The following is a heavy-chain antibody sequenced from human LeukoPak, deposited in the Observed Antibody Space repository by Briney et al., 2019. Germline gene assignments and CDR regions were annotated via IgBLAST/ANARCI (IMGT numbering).Heavy chain of an antibody. CDR2: INHSGST. CDR3: ARASYDFRSGYPNWFDP. D-gene: IGHD3-3*01. V-gene: IGHV4-34*01. Sequence: PSETLSLTCAVYGGSFSGYYWSWIRQPPGKGLEWIGEINHSGSTNYNPSLKSRVTISVDTSKNQFSLKLSSVTAADTAVYYCARASYDFRSGYPNWFDPWGQGTLVTVSS. CDR1: GGSFSGYY. J-gene: IGHJ5*02.